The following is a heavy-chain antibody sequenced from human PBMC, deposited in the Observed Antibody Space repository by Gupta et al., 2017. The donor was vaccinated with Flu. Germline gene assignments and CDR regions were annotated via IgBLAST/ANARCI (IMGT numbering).Heavy chain of an antibody. CDR2: ISSSSSYI. J-gene: IGHJ4*02. CDR3: ARAWDVTVAGTFDY. D-gene: IGHD6-19*01. CDR1: GFPLRTCG. V-gene: IGHV3-21*01. Sequence: EVQLVESGGGLVKPGGSLTLACAACGFPLRTCGINSVRQAPGKGLEWVSSISSSSSYIYYADSVKDRFTISRHNAKNSLYLQMNSLRAEDTAVYYCARAWDVTVAGTFDYWGQGTLVTVSS.